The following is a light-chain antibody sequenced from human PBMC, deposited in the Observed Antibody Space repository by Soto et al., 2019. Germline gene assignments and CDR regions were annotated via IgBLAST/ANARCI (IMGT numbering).Light chain of an antibody. CDR1: QTISGW. CDR2: DAS. V-gene: IGKV1-5*01. J-gene: IGKJ1*01. CDR3: LQYNGYYRT. Sequence: IRMTQSPSSLSASTGDTVTITCRASQTISGWLAWYQQRPGKAPNLLIFDASTLESGVPSRFSGSGSGTTFTLTISSLQSDDFATYYCLQYNGYYRTFGQGTKVDIK.